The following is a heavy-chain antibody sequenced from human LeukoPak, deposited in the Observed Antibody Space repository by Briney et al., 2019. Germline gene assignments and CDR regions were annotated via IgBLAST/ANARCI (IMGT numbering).Heavy chain of an antibody. Sequence: PSETLSLTCTVSGGSIRSSYYYWGWIRQPPGKGLEWIGYIYYSGSTYYNPSLKSRVTISVDTSKNQFSLKLSSVTAADTAVYYCARDRPQYYDILTGDYYYYGMDVWGQGTTVTVSS. CDR1: GGSIRSSYYY. J-gene: IGHJ6*02. V-gene: IGHV4-30-4*08. CDR3: ARDRPQYYDILTGDYYYYGMDV. D-gene: IGHD3-9*01. CDR2: IYYSGST.